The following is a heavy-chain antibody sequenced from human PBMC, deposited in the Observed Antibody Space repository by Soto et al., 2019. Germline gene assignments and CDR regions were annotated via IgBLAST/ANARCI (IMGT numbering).Heavy chain of an antibody. CDR3: STFSQVVEFGPFAI. V-gene: IGHV3-53*01. CDR2: IYIGGST. CDR1: GFIVSSNY. J-gene: IGHJ3*02. D-gene: IGHD3-10*01. Sequence: GGSLRLSCAAPGFIVSSNYMTWVRQAPGKGLEWVSIIYIGGSTYYADSVKGRFTISRDNSRNTLYLQMKFLRAQDTALYYCSTFSQVVEFGPFAIWGQGTIVTVSS.